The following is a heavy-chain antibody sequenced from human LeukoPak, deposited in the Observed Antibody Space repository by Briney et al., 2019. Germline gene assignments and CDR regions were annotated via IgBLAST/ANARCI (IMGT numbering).Heavy chain of an antibody. CDR1: GGSISSYY. CDR3: ARSLRNYDILTGYEAGTFDI. D-gene: IGHD3-9*01. V-gene: IGHV4-59*12. CDR2: IYYSGST. J-gene: IGHJ3*02. Sequence: SETLSLTCTVSGGSISSYYWSWIRQPPGKGLEWIGYIYYSGSTNYNPSLKSRVTMSVDTSKNQFSLKLSSVTAADTAVYYCARSLRNYDILTGYEAGTFDIWGQGTMVTVSS.